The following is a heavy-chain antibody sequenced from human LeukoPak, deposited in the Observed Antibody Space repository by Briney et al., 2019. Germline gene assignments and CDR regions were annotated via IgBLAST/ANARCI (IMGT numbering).Heavy chain of an antibody. CDR3: ARHGIAVTGTSFFDW. D-gene: IGHD6-19*01. CDR1: GYIFTNYW. V-gene: IGHV5-51*01. Sequence: GESLKISCKGSGYIFTNYWIGWVRQMPGKGLEWMGIIYPVDSNTIYSPSFQGQVTTSADRSISTAYLQWSRLKASDSATYYCARHGIAVTGTSFFDWWGQGTLATVSS. J-gene: IGHJ4*02. CDR2: IYPVDSNT.